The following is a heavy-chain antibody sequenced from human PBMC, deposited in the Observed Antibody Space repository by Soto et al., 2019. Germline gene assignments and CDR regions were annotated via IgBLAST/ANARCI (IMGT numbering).Heavy chain of an antibody. Sequence: GGSLRLSCSASGFTFSSYAMHWVRQAPGKGLEYVSAISSNGGSTYYADSVKGRFTISRDNSKNTLYLQMSSLRAEDTAVYYCVKLPYYYDSSGFLGWFDPWGQGTLVTVSS. CDR2: ISSNGGST. CDR1: GFTFSSYA. V-gene: IGHV3-64D*06. D-gene: IGHD3-22*01. J-gene: IGHJ5*02. CDR3: VKLPYYYDSSGFLGWFDP.